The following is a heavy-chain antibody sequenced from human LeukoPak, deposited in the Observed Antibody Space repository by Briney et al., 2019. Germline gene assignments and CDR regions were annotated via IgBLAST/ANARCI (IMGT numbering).Heavy chain of an antibody. Sequence: SSETLSLTCTVSGGSISRSSYYWGWIRQPPGKGLEWIGSTYYGGSTYYSPSLKSRGTISVDTSKTHFSLRLSSVTAADTAMYYCARHQWLESNWFDPWGQGTLVTVSS. D-gene: IGHD6-19*01. CDR2: TYYGGST. V-gene: IGHV4-39*01. CDR1: GGSISRSSYY. J-gene: IGHJ5*02. CDR3: ARHQWLESNWFDP.